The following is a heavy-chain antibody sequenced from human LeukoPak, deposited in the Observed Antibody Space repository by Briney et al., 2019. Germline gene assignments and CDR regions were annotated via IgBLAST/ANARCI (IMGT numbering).Heavy chain of an antibody. D-gene: IGHD4-11*01. CDR3: ARMTKTNFDY. CDR2: IYYSGST. V-gene: IGHV4-39*01. CDR1: GGSISSSSYY. Sequence: PSETLSLTCTVSGGSISSSSYYWGWIRQPPGKGLEWIGSIYYSGSTYYNPYLKSRVTISVYTSKNQFSLKLSSVTAADTAVYYCARMTKTNFDYWGQGTLVTVSS. J-gene: IGHJ4*02.